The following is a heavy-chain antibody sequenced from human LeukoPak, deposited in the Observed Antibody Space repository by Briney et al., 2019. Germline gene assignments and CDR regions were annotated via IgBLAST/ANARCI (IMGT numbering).Heavy chain of an antibody. CDR1: GGSISSYY. CDR3: ARDRYYYGSGSYNYFDY. J-gene: IGHJ4*02. Sequence: PSETLSLTCTVSGGSISSYYWSRIRQPAGKGLEWIGRIHTTGSTNYNPSLKSRVTMSEDTSKNQFSLKLSSVTAADTAVYYCARDRYYYGSGSYNYFDYWGQGTLVTVSS. CDR2: IHTTGST. V-gene: IGHV4-4*07. D-gene: IGHD3-10*01.